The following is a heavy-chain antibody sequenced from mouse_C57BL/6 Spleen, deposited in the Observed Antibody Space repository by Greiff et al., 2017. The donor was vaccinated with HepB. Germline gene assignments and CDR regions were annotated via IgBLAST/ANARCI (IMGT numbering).Heavy chain of an antibody. CDR3: ASGCSNYLYYFDY. Sequence: EVQVVESGGGLVKPGGSLKLSCAASGFTFSSYAMSWVRQTPEKRLEWVATISAGGSYTYYPDNVKGRFTISRDNAKNNLYLQMSHLKSEDTAMYYCASGCSNYLYYFDYWGQGTTLTVSS. V-gene: IGHV5-4*01. J-gene: IGHJ2*01. CDR2: ISAGGSYT. CDR1: GFTFSSYA. D-gene: IGHD2-5*01.